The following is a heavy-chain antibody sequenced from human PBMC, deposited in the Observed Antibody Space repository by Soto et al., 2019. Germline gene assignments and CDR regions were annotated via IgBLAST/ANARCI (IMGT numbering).Heavy chain of an antibody. D-gene: IGHD2-2*01. CDR2: ISGSGGST. J-gene: IGHJ5*02. Sequence: GGSLRLSCAASGCTFSSYAMSWVRQAPGKGLEWVSAISGSGGSTYYADSVKGRFTISRDNSKNTLYLQMSSLRAEDTAVYYCAKVVVPAATNWFDPWGQGTLVTVSS. CDR3: AKVVVPAATNWFDP. V-gene: IGHV3-23*01. CDR1: GCTFSSYA.